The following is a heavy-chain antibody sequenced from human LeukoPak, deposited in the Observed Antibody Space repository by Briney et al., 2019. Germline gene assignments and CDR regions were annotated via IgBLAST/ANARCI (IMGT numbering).Heavy chain of an antibody. Sequence: SEILSLTCTVSGGSMSSYYWSWIRQPPGKGLEWIGYIYYSGNTNYNPSLKSRVTISVDTSKNRFSLKLSSVTAADTAVYYCARDRRSMFGVVIPDVWGKGTTVTVSS. CDR3: ARDRRSMFGVVIPDV. D-gene: IGHD3-3*01. CDR2: IYYSGNT. CDR1: GGSMSSYY. V-gene: IGHV4-59*01. J-gene: IGHJ6*04.